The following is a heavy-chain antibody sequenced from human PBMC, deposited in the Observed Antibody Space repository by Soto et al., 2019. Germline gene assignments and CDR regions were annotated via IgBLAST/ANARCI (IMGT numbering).Heavy chain of an antibody. CDR1: AGSVSSGNYY. Sequence: PSETLSLTCTVSAGSVSSGNYYWSWIRQHPGKGLEWIGYFYYSGSTYYNPSLKSRVTISVDTSRNQFSLRLRSVTAADTAVYYCARYSVSSGYYSPESYFDYWGQGTLVTVS. D-gene: IGHD3-22*01. CDR2: FYYSGST. J-gene: IGHJ4*02. V-gene: IGHV4-31*03. CDR3: ARYSVSSGYYSPESYFDY.